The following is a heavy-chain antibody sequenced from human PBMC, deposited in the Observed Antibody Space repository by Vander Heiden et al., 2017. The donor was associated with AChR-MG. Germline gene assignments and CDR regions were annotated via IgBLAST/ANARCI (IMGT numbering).Heavy chain of an antibody. Sequence: QVQLVESGGGVVQPGRSRGLSCAVSGFIFSNYGMHWVRQAPGKGLEWLAVISDGANDKKHADSVKGRFTISRDNSKNTLYLQMNSLSPGDTAVYYCAKDRAAGPAAYLFDYWGQGTLVTVSS. V-gene: IGHV3-30*18. CDR2: ISDGANDK. J-gene: IGHJ4*02. CDR1: GFIFSNYG. CDR3: AKDRAAGPAAYLFDY. D-gene: IGHD2-2*01.